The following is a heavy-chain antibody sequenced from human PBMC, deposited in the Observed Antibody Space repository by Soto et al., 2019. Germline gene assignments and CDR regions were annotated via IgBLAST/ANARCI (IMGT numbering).Heavy chain of an antibody. CDR3: ARGSRSGSLASRSFDP. CDR1: GGSFSGYY. D-gene: IGHD1-26*01. Sequence: SETLSLTCAVYGGSFSGYYWSWIRQPPGKGLEWIGEINHSGSTNYNASLKSRVTISVDTSKNQFSLKLSSVTAADTAVYYCARGSRSGSLASRSFDPWGQGTLVTVSS. V-gene: IGHV4-34*01. J-gene: IGHJ5*02. CDR2: INHSGST.